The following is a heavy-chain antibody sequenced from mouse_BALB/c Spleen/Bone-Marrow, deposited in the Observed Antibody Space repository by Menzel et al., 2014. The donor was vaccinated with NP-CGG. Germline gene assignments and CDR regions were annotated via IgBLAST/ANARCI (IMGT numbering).Heavy chain of an antibody. Sequence: QVQLQQSGAELVKPGAPVKLPCKASGYTFTSYWMNWVKQRPGRGLEWIGRIDPSDSETHYNQKFKDKATLTVDKSSSTAYIQLSNLTSEDSAVYYCSRALGDGYYYAMDYWGQGTSVTVSS. D-gene: IGHD2-3*01. CDR3: SRALGDGYYYAMDY. CDR2: IDPSDSET. CDR1: GYTFTSYW. V-gene: IGHV1-69*02. J-gene: IGHJ4*01.